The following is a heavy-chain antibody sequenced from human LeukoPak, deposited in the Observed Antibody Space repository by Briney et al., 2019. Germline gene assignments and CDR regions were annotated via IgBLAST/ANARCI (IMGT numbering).Heavy chain of an antibody. CDR2: ISGSGGST. V-gene: IGHV3-23*01. J-gene: IGHJ4*02. Sequence: GGSLRLSCAASGFTFSSYAMSWVRQAPGKGLEWVSAISGSGGSTYYADSVKGRFTISRDDSKGTLYLQMNSLRAEDTAVYYCARDGYYYGSGGLDYWGQGTLVTVSS. CDR3: ARDGYYYGSGGLDY. CDR1: GFTFSSYA. D-gene: IGHD3-10*01.